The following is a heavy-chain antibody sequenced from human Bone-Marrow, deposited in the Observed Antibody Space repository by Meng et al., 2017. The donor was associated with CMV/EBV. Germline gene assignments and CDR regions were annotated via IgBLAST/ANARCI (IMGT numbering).Heavy chain of an antibody. J-gene: IGHJ3*02. Sequence: GGSRRRSCAAAGFTFSSYCMHWVRQAPGKGLEWVAFIRYDGSNKYYADSVKGRFTISRDNSKNTLYLQMNSLRAEDTAVYYCAKEGTWLLLRGVAFDIWGQGTMVTVSS. CDR3: AKEGTWLLLRGVAFDI. CDR1: GFTFSSYC. CDR2: IRYDGSNK. V-gene: IGHV3-30*02. D-gene: IGHD3-22*01.